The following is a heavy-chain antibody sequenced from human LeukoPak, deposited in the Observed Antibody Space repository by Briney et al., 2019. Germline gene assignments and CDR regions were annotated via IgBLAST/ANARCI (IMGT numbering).Heavy chain of an antibody. CDR3: ARWSRYNYFDY. CDR1: GGTFSSYA. J-gene: IGHJ4*02. D-gene: IGHD1-1*01. Sequence: SVKVSCKASGGTFSSYAISWVRQAPGQGLEWMGRIIPILGIANYAQKFQGRVTITADKSTSTAYMELSSLRSEDTAVYYCARWSRYNYFDYWGQGTLVTVS. V-gene: IGHV1-69*04. CDR2: IIPILGIA.